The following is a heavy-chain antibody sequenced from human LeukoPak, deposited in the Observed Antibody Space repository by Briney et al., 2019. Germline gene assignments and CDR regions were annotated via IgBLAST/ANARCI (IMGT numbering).Heavy chain of an antibody. CDR1: GASFSGHY. CDR3: ARQPNWNYLWFDP. J-gene: IGHJ5*02. CDR2: IYYSGST. Sequence: SETLSLTCTVSGASFSGHYWTWIRQPPGKGLEWIGYIYYSGSTNYNPSLKSRVTISVDTSKNQFSLKLGSVTAADTAMYYCARQPNWNYLWFDPWGQGTLVTVSS. D-gene: IGHD1-7*01. V-gene: IGHV4-59*11.